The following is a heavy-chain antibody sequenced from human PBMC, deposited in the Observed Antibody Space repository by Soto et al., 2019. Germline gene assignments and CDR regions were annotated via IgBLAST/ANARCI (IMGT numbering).Heavy chain of an antibody. V-gene: IGHV3-23*01. CDR3: AILIGEHYGSFDY. CDR1: GFTFSSYA. CDR2: ISGSGGST. Sequence: GGSLRLSCAASGFTFSSYAMSWVRQAPGKGLEWVSAISGSGGSTYYADSVKGRFTISRDNSKNTLYLQMNSLRAEDTAVYYCAILIGEHYGSFDYWGQGTLVTVSS. D-gene: IGHD4-17*01. J-gene: IGHJ4*02.